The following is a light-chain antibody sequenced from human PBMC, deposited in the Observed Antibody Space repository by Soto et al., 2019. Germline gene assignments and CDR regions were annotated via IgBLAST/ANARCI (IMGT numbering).Light chain of an antibody. Sequence: QSVLAQPPSASGTPGQRVAISCSGTSSNIGSNPVNWFQQLPGTAPKLLIYGSNQRPSGVPDRFSGSKSGTSASLAISGLQSEDEVDYYCAAWDDNLFGPVFGGGTKLTVL. CDR1: SSNIGSNP. J-gene: IGLJ2*01. V-gene: IGLV1-44*01. CDR2: GSN. CDR3: AAWDDNLFGPV.